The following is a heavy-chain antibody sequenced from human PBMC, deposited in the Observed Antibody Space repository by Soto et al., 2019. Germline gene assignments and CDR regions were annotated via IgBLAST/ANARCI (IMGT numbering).Heavy chain of an antibody. CDR2: ISSSSSYI. CDR3: ARGGAEGSGGNLRYYYYMDV. CDR1: GFTFSSYS. V-gene: IGHV3-21*01. Sequence: GGSLRLSCAASGFTFSSYSMNWVRQAPGKGLEWVSSISSSSSYIYYADSVKGRFTISRDNAKNSLYLQMNSLRAEDTAVYYCARGGAEGSGGNLRYYYYMDVWGKGTTVTVSS. D-gene: IGHD2-15*01. J-gene: IGHJ6*03.